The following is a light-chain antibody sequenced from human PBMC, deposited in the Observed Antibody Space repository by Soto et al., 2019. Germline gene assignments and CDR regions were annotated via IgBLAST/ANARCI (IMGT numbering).Light chain of an antibody. Sequence: QSALTQPASVSGSPGQSITISCTGTSGDVGNYNLVSWYQQHPGKAPKLMIYEVNKWPSGVSNRFSGSKSGNTASLTISGLQAEDEADYYWCSYVGSSTSYVFGTGTKVTVL. CDR1: SGDVGNYNL. CDR2: EVN. CDR3: CSYVGSSTSYV. J-gene: IGLJ1*01. V-gene: IGLV2-23*02.